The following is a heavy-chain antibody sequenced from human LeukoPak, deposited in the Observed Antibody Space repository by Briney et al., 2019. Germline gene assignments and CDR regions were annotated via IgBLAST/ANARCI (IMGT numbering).Heavy chain of an antibody. J-gene: IGHJ4*02. CDR2: IYYSGST. CDR1: GGSISSSLYQ. Sequence: SETLSLTCAVSGGSISSSLYQWGWLRQPPGKGLEWIGNIYYSGSTNYSPSLKSRVTISVDTSKSQFSLRLTSVTAADTAVYYCASGPNYDFWSGYYAFDYWGQGTLVTVSS. CDR3: ASGPNYDFWSGYYAFDY. V-gene: IGHV4-39*07. D-gene: IGHD3-3*01.